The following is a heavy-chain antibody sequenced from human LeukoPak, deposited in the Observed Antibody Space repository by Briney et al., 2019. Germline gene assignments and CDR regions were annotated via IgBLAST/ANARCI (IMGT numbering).Heavy chain of an antibody. CDR3: ARAPTARNWFDP. V-gene: IGHV4-59*01. J-gene: IGHJ5*02. CDR1: GGSISSYY. CDR2: IYYSGSS. Sequence: PSETLSLTCTVSGGSISSYYWSWIRQPPAKGLAGVGYIYYSGSSNYNPPLKSGVTISVHPSKNQVSLELSSVTAADTAVYYCARAPTARNWFDPWGQGTLVTVSS.